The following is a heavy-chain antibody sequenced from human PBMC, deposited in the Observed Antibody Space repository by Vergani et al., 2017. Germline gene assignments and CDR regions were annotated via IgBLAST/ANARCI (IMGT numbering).Heavy chain of an antibody. CDR3: ARDAVASHELRYFDWYPNWFDP. J-gene: IGHJ5*02. CDR2: INPNSGGT. Sequence: QVQLVQSGAEVKKPGASVKVSCKASGYTFTGYYMHWVRQAPGQGLEWMGWINPNSGGTNYAQKFQGRVTMTRDTSISTAYMELGRLRSDDTAVYYCARDAVASHELRYFDWYPNWFDPWGQGTLVTVSS. D-gene: IGHD3-9*01. V-gene: IGHV1-2*02. CDR1: GYTFTGYY.